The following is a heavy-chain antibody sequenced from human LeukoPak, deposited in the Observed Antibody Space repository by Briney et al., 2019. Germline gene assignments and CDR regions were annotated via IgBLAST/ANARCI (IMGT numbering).Heavy chain of an antibody. CDR1: GFTFSSYA. J-gene: IGHJ3*02. CDR3: ARAPHDSSGYYYLGAFGI. V-gene: IGHV3-20*04. Sequence: GGSLRLSCAASGFTFSSYAMSWVRQAPGKGLEWVSGINWNGGSTGYADSVKGRFTISRDNAKNSLYLQMHSLRAEDTALYYCARAPHDSSGYYYLGAFGIWGQGTMVTVSS. D-gene: IGHD3-22*01. CDR2: INWNGGST.